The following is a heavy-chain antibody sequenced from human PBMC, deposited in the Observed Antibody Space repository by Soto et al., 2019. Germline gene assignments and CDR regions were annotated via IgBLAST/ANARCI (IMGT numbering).Heavy chain of an antibody. CDR3: AKSSYCPSTSCNFDY. D-gene: IGHD2-2*01. V-gene: IGHV3-30*18. CDR2: ISFDGSNE. Sequence: QVQLVESGGGVVQPGRSLRLSCGASGFTFSSYGMHWVRQAPGKGLEWVAVISFDGSNEYHVDSVKGRLTISRDNSKNTLYLQMNSLRVEYTAVYYCAKSSYCPSTSCNFDYWGQGTLVTVSS. J-gene: IGHJ4*02. CDR1: GFTFSSYG.